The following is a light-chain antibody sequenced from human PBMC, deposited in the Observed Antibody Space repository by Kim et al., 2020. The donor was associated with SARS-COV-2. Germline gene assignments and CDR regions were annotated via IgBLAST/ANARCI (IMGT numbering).Light chain of an antibody. Sequence: EIVMTQSPATLSVSPGERATLSCRASQSVGTNLAWYQQKPGQAPRLLIYDISTRAIGTPARFSGSGSGTDFTLTITSLQSEDSAVYYCQQHNGWPLTFGGGTKVDIK. CDR3: QQHNGWPLT. J-gene: IGKJ4*01. CDR1: QSVGTN. V-gene: IGKV3-15*01. CDR2: DIS.